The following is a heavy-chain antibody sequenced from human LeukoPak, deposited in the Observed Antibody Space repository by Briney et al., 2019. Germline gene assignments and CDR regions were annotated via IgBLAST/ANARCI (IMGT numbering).Heavy chain of an antibody. V-gene: IGHV1-69*06. CDR3: ARRGVVVVAANDWYFDL. J-gene: IGHJ2*01. CDR1: GGTFSSYA. CDR2: IIPVFGTA. Sequence: SVKVSCKASGGTFSSYAITWVRQVPGQGLEWMGGIIPVFGTALYAQKFQGRVTITADKSTSTAYMELSSLRSDDTAVYYCARRGVVVVAANDWYFDLWGRGTLVTVSS. D-gene: IGHD2-15*01.